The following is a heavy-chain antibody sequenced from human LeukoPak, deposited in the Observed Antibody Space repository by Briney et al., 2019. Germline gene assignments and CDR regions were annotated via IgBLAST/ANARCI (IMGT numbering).Heavy chain of an antibody. J-gene: IGHJ4*02. CDR2: ISDYNGNT. Sequence: GASVKVSCKASGYTFTSYYINWVRQDTAQGLEWMGWISDYNGNTNYAQKLQGRVTMTTDTSTSTAYMELRSLRTDDSAVYYCARLSSGWGVGEIDYWGQGTLVTVSS. V-gene: IGHV1-18*01. CDR1: GYTFTSYY. CDR3: ARLSSGWGVGEIDY. D-gene: IGHD6-19*01.